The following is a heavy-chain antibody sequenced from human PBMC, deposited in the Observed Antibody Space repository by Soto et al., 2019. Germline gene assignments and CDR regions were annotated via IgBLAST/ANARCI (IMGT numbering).Heavy chain of an antibody. V-gene: IGHV1-69*13. CDR2: IIPIFGTA. CDR3: ARAESNYYDSSGYRFDY. D-gene: IGHD3-22*01. Sequence: SVKVSCKASGGTFSSYAISWVRQAPGQGLEWMGGIIPIFGTANYAQKFQGRVTITADESTSTAYMELSSLRSEDTAVYYCARAESNYYDSSGYRFDYWGQGTLVTVSS. CDR1: GGTFSSYA. J-gene: IGHJ4*02.